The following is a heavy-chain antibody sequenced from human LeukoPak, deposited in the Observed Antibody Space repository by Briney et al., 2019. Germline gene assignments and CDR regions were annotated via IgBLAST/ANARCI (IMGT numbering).Heavy chain of an antibody. CDR2: ISSSSNYI. V-gene: IGHV3-21*01. Sequence: GGSLRLPCAASGFTFSTYNMNWVRQAPGKGLEWVSSISSSSNYIYYADSVKGRFTISRDNAKNSLYLQMNSLRAEDTDVYYCARDVGASAPDAFDIWGQGTMVTVSS. D-gene: IGHD1-26*01. CDR1: GFTFSTYN. J-gene: IGHJ3*02. CDR3: ARDVGASAPDAFDI.